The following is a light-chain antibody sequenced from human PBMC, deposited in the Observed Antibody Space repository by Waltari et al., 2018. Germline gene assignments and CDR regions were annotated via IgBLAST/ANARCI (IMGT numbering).Light chain of an antibody. CDR2: SHN. V-gene: IGLV1-44*01. J-gene: IGLJ2*01. CDR3: AALSDSLNGVV. Sequence: QSVPTQPPSASGTPGQRVTISCSGSNSNIGTNTVSWYQPLPGKAPKLLIYSHNRRPSGVPDRFSGSKSGTSASLAISGLRSEDEADYYCAALSDSLNGVVFGGGTKLTVL. CDR1: NSNIGTNT.